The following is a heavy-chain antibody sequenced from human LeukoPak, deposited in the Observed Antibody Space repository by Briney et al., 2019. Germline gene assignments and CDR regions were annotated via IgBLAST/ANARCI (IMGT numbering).Heavy chain of an antibody. J-gene: IGHJ4*02. V-gene: IGHV1-2*02. D-gene: IGHD1-20*01. Sequence: ASVKVSCKTSGYTFTDCYMHWVRQAPGQGLEWMGWINPNSGGTKYAQKFQGRVTMTRDTSINTAYMELSRLTYDDTAVYYCAGLPRYNWNEPLDYWGQGTLVTVSS. CDR1: GYTFTDCY. CDR2: INPNSGGT. CDR3: AGLPRYNWNEPLDY.